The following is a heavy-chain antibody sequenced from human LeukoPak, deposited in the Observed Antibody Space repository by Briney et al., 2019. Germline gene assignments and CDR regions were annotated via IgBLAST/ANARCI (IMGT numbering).Heavy chain of an antibody. CDR1: GGSISSSSYY. V-gene: IGHV4-39*01. J-gene: IGHJ4*02. Sequence: SETLSLTCTVSGGSISSSSYYWGWIRQPPGKGLEWIGSIYYSGNTYYNPSLKSRVTISVDTSKNQFSLKLSSVTAADTAVYYCARLGDVDYWGQGTLVTVSS. CDR3: ARLGDVDY. D-gene: IGHD3-10*01. CDR2: IYYSGNT.